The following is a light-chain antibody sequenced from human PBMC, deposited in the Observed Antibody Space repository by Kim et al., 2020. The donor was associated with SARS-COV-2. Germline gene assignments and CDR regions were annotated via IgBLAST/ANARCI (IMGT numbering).Light chain of an antibody. Sequence: NTGTISCTPSSGSIASNYVQWYQQRPGRAPTTVIYEDNQRPSGVPDRFSGSIDSSSNSASLTISGLKTEDEADYYCQSYDSSNPCVFGGGTQLTVL. CDR1: SGSIASNY. V-gene: IGLV6-57*03. J-gene: IGLJ3*02. CDR3: QSYDSSNPCV. CDR2: EDN.